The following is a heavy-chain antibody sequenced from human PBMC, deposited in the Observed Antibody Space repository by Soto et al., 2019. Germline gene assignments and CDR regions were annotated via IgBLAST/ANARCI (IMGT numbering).Heavy chain of an antibody. J-gene: IGHJ6*02. CDR1: GGSISSYY. D-gene: IGHD3-10*01. Sequence: QVQVQESGPGLVKPSETLSLTCTVSGGSISSYYVSWIRQSAGKGLEWIGRIDTSGTTNYNPSLKSRVTMSVDASKNHFSLNLSSVTAADTAVYYCARGPRGYVYYHGMYVWGQGTTVTVSS. CDR2: IDTSGTT. CDR3: ARGPRGYVYYHGMYV. V-gene: IGHV4-4*07.